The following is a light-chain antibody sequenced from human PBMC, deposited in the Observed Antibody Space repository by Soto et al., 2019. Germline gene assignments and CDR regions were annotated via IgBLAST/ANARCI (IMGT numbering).Light chain of an antibody. J-gene: IGLJ1*01. CDR1: SSNIGSNY. V-gene: IGLV1-47*01. CDR3: ATWDDSLSNYV. CDR2: RNN. Sequence: QAVLTEPPSACGTPGQGVTISCYGSSSNIGSNYVYWYQHLTGTAPKLLIYRNNQRPSGVPDRFSGSKSGTSASLAISGLRSEDEADYYCATWDDSLSNYVFGTGTKVTVL.